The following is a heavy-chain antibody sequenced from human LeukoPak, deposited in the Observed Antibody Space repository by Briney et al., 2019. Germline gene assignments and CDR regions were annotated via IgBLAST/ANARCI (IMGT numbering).Heavy chain of an antibody. V-gene: IGHV1-46*01. CDR1: GYTFTSYY. CDR2: INPSGGST. D-gene: IGHD2-2*01. CDR3: ARGAGVVPALYYYYYGMDV. Sequence: EASVKVSCKASGYTFTSYYMHWVRQAPGQGLEWMGIINPSGGSTSYAQKFQGRVTMTRDTSTSTVYMELSSLRSEDTAVYYCARGAGVVPALYYYYYGMDVWGQGTTVTVSS. J-gene: IGHJ6*02.